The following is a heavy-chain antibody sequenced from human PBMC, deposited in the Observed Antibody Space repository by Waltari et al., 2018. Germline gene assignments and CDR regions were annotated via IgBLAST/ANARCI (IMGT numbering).Heavy chain of an antibody. CDR2: IIPIFGTA. J-gene: IGHJ6*03. D-gene: IGHD4-4*01. Sequence: QVQLVQSGAEVKKPGSSVKVSCKASGGPFSSYAISWVRQAPGQGLEWMGGIIPIFGTANYAQKFQGRVTITADKSTSTAYMELSSLRSEDTAVYYCARTEKDYSNYYYYMDVWGKGTTVTVSS. V-gene: IGHV1-69*14. CDR3: ARTEKDYSNYYYYMDV. CDR1: GGPFSSYA.